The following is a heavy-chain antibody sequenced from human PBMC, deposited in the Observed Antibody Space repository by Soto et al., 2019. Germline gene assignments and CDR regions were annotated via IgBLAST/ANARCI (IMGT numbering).Heavy chain of an antibody. J-gene: IGHJ1*01. CDR3: ARVSVVVADTARSGYFQH. CDR2: INPSGGST. Sequence: QVQLVQSGAEVKKPGASVKVSCKASGYTFTSYYMHWVRQAPGQGLEWMGIINPSGGSTSYAQKFQGRVTMTRDTSTSTVYMELSSLRSEDTAVYYCARVSVVVADTARSGYFQHWGQGTLVTVSS. V-gene: IGHV1-46*03. D-gene: IGHD2-15*01. CDR1: GYTFTSYY.